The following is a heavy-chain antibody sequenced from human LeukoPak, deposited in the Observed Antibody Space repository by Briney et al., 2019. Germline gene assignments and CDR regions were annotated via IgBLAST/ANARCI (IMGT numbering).Heavy chain of an antibody. CDR3: AKGPNWPPYGNPAFDI. CDR1: GFTFSTYW. J-gene: IGHJ3*02. D-gene: IGHD4-17*01. Sequence: PGGSLRLSCAAPGFTFSTYWMSWVRQAPGKGLEWVANIKQDGSEKYYVDSVKGRFTISRDNSKNTLYLQMNSLRAEDTAVYYCAKGPNWPPYGNPAFDIWGQGTMVTVSS. V-gene: IGHV3-7*01. CDR2: IKQDGSEK.